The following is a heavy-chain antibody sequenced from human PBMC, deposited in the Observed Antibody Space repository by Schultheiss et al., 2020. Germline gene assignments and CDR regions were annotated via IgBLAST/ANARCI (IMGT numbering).Heavy chain of an antibody. CDR3: TTESASSSWPSYYFDY. J-gene: IGHJ4*02. D-gene: IGHD6-13*01. V-gene: IGHV3-15*07. CDR2: IKSKTDGGTT. CDR1: GFTFSNAW. Sequence: GGSLRLSCAAPGFTFSNAWMNWVRQAPGKGLEWVGRIKSKTDGGTTDYAAPVKGRFTISRDDSKNTLYLQMNSLKTEDTAVYYCTTESASSSWPSYYFDYWGQGTLVTVSS.